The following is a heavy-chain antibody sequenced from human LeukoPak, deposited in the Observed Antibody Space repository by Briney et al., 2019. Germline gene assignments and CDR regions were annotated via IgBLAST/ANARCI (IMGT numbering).Heavy chain of an antibody. J-gene: IGHJ4*02. CDR3: AVREIAARPGDY. CDR2: INWNTGVI. Sequence: PGGSLRLSCAASGITFDEYAMNWVRQAPGKGLEWVSNINWNTGVIVYADSVKGRFTVSRDNAKTSLFLQMNSLRSEDTAVYYCAVREIAARPGDYWGQGTLVTVSS. CDR1: GITFDEYA. V-gene: IGHV3-9*01. D-gene: IGHD6-6*01.